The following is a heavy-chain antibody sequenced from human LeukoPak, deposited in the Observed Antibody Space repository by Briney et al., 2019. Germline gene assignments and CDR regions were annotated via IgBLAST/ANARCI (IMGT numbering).Heavy chain of an antibody. D-gene: IGHD6-6*01. J-gene: IGHJ6*03. Sequence: ASVKVSCKASGYTFTSYAMNWVRQAPGQGLEWMGWINTNTGNPTYAQGFTGRFVFSLDTSVSTAYLQISSLKAEDTAVYYCAREVGIAARRGDYYMDVWGKGTTVTVSS. CDR2: INTNTGNP. CDR1: GYTFTSYA. CDR3: AREVGIAARRGDYYMDV. V-gene: IGHV7-4-1*02.